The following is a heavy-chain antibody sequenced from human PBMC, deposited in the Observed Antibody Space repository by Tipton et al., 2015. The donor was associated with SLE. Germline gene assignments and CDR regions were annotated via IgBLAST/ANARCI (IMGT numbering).Heavy chain of an antibody. Sequence: SLRLSCAASGFTFSTYNWVRQAPGKGLEWVSSISGSSSYIFYADSVKGRFTISRDNAKNSLYLQMNSLRAEDTAVYYCARGSGYEAYYFDYWGQGTLVTVSS. D-gene: IGHD5-12*01. J-gene: IGHJ4*02. CDR2: ISGSSSYI. V-gene: IGHV3-21*01. CDR1: GFTFSTY. CDR3: ARGSGYEAYYFDY.